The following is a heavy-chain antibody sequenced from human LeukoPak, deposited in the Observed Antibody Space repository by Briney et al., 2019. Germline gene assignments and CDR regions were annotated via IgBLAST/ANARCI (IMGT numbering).Heavy chain of an antibody. D-gene: IGHD1-7*01. J-gene: IGHJ5*02. CDR2: IYYSGST. CDR1: GGSISSYY. CDR3: ARVVTGTTFWFDP. Sequence: SETLSLTCTVSGGSISSYYWSWIRQPPGKGLEWIGYIYYSGSTNYNPSLKSRVTISVDTSKNQFSLKLSSVTAADTAVYYCARVVTGTTFWFDPWGQGTLVTVSS. V-gene: IGHV4-59*12.